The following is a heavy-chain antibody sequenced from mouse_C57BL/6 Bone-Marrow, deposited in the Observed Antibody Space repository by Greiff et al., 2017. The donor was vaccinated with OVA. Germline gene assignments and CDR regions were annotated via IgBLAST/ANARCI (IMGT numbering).Heavy chain of an antibody. CDR2: IYPRSGNT. V-gene: IGHV1-81*01. CDR3: ARLREPPYWYFDV. Sequence: QVQLQQSGAELARPGASVKLSCKASGYTFTSYGISWVKQRTGQGLEWIGEIYPRSGNTYYNEKFKGKATLTADKSSSTAYMELRSLTSEDSAVYFCARLREPPYWYFDVWGTGTTVTVSS. J-gene: IGHJ1*03. CDR1: GYTFTSYG.